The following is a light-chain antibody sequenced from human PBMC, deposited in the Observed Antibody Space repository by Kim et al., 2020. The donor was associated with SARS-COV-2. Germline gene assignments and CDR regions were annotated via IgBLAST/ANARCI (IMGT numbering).Light chain of an antibody. J-gene: IGKJ4*01. CDR2: DTS. V-gene: IGKV3-15*01. CDR3: QQYKNWPLT. Sequence: VSPGERATLSCRASQSVTINLAWYQQKPGQAPRLLIYDTSTRATGIPARFSGSGSGTEFTLTISSLQSEDFALYYCQQYKNWPLTFGGGTKVDIK. CDR1: QSVTIN.